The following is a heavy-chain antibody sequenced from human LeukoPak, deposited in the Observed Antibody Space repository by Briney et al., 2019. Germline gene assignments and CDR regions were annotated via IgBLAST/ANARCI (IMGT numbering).Heavy chain of an antibody. CDR2: TQQDGTEK. CDR1: GFTFTTYW. CDR3: ARGPSGYHNT. Sequence: GGSLRLSCAASGFTFTTYWMSWVRQAPGKGLEWVANTQQDGTEKYYVDSVKGRFTISRDNAKNSLYLQMNSLRVEDTAVYYCARGPSGYHNTGGQGTLVTVSS. D-gene: IGHD5-12*01. J-gene: IGHJ4*02. V-gene: IGHV3-7*01.